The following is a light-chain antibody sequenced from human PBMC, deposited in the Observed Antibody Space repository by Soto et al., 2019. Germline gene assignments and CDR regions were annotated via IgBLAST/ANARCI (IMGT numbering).Light chain of an antibody. CDR1: QSVSSY. Sequence: EIVLTQSPATLSLSPGERATLSCRASQSVSSYLAWYQQKPGQAPRLLIYGASTRATGIPARFSGSGSGTEFTLTISSLQSEDFAVYYCQQYNNWPPGWTFGQGTKVEIK. V-gene: IGKV3-15*01. CDR2: GAS. J-gene: IGKJ1*01. CDR3: QQYNNWPPGWT.